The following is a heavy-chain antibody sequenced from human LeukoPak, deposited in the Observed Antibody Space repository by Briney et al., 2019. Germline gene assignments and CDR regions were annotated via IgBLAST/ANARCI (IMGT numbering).Heavy chain of an antibody. V-gene: IGHV4-59*01. D-gene: IGHD2-2*01. CDR2: IYYSGST. CDR1: GGSISSYY. Sequence: PSETLSLTCTVSGGSISSYYWSWIRQPPGKGLEWIRYIYYSGSTNYNPSLKSRVTISVDTSKNQFSLRLSSVTAADTAVYYCAMTYCSSTSCYLDYWGQGTLVTVSS. J-gene: IGHJ4*02. CDR3: AMTYCSSTSCYLDY.